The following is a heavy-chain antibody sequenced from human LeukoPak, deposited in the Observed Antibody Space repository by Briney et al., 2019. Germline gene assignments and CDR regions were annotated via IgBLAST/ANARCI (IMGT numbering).Heavy chain of an antibody. CDR2: IDWGDHK. D-gene: IGHD3-22*01. Sequence: SGPALVKPTQTLTLTCTFSGFSLTTSGMCVSWIRQPPGKALEWLARIDWGDHKYYSTSLKTRLTISKDTSKNQVVLTMTNVDPVDTATYYCARSCSGSGYYFSDYWGQGTLVTVSS. J-gene: IGHJ4*02. V-gene: IGHV2-70*11. CDR3: ARSCSGSGYYFSDY. CDR1: GFSLTTSGMC.